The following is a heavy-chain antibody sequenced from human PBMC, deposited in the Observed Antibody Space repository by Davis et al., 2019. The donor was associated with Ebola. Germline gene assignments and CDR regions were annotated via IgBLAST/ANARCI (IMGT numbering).Heavy chain of an antibody. Sequence: AASVKVSCKASGYTFTGYYMHWVQQAPGQGLEWMGWINPNSGGTNYAQKFQGWVTMTRDTSISTAYMELSRLRSDDTAVYYCARYSDRGSYWYFDLWGRGTLVTVSS. D-gene: IGHD1-26*01. CDR3: ARYSDRGSYWYFDL. CDR1: GYTFTGYY. CDR2: INPNSGGT. V-gene: IGHV1-2*04. J-gene: IGHJ2*01.